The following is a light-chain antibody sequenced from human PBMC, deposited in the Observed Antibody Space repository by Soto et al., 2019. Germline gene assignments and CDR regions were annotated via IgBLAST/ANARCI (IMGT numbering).Light chain of an antibody. CDR2: DAS. CDR3: QQYHNWPIT. CDR1: QSVSSN. Sequence: IVMPQSPATVSVSPGERVTLSCMASQSVSSNLAWYQQRPGQAPRILMYDASTRATGISARFSGSGSGTEFTLTISSLQSEDFAVYYCQQYHNWPITFGQGTRLEI. V-gene: IGKV3-15*01. J-gene: IGKJ5*01.